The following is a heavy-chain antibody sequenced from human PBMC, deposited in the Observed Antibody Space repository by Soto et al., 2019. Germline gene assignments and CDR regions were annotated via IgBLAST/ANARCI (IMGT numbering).Heavy chain of an antibody. CDR3: AREIKTPDIKYYYYGMDV. D-gene: IGHD2-15*01. V-gene: IGHV3-7*01. CDR2: IKQDGSEK. CDR1: GFTFSSYW. J-gene: IGHJ6*02. Sequence: GGSLRLSCAASGFTFSSYWMNWGRQAPGKGLEWVANIKQDGSEKYYVDSVKGRFTISRDNAKNSLYLQMNSLGAEDTAVYYCAREIKTPDIKYYYYGMDVWGQGTTVTVSS.